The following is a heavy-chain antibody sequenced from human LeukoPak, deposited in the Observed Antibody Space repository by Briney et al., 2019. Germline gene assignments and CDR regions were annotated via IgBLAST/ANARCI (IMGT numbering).Heavy chain of an antibody. CDR1: GFNFSSFA. V-gene: IGHV3-23*01. CDR3: ATESFHY. J-gene: IGHJ4*02. Sequence: GALRLSCLVSGFNFSSFAMNWVRQAPGKGLEWVSIISKTGSIASRADSLKGRFTISRDNSKNTVYLLMNSLRAEDTALYYCATESFHYWGQGTLVAVSS. D-gene: IGHD3-10*01. CDR2: ISKTGSIA.